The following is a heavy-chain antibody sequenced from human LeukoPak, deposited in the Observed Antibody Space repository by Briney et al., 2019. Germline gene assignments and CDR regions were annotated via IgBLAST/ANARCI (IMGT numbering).Heavy chain of an antibody. J-gene: IGHJ5*02. Sequence: SETLSFTCTVSGGSISSSSYYWGWIRQPPGKGLEWIGSIYYSGSTYYNPSLKSRVTISVDTSKNQFSLKLSSVTAADTAVYYCARRVGWITMVRGVPNWFDPWGQGTLVTVSS. CDR2: IYYSGST. D-gene: IGHD3-10*01. CDR1: GGSISSSSYY. V-gene: IGHV4-39*01. CDR3: ARRVGWITMVRGVPNWFDP.